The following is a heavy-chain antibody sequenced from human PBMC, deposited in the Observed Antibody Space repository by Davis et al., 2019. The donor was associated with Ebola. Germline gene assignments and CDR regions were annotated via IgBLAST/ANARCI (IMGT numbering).Heavy chain of an antibody. Sequence: ASVKVSCKASGYTFTSYGISWVRQAPGQGLEWMGWISAYNGNTNYAQKLQGRVTMTTDTSTSTAYMELRSLRSDDTAVYYCARGYSGYDPMYYFDYWGQGTLVTVSS. CDR1: GYTFTSYG. CDR3: ARGYSGYDPMYYFDY. J-gene: IGHJ4*02. D-gene: IGHD5-12*01. V-gene: IGHV1-18*01. CDR2: ISAYNGNT.